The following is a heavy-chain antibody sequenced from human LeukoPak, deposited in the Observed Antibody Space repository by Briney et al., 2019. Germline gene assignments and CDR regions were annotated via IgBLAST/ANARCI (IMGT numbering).Heavy chain of an antibody. CDR3: ARSIADAFDI. Sequence: PSETLSLTCTVSGGSISSYYWSWIRQPPGKGLEWIGYIYYSGSTNYNPSLKSRVTISVDTSKNQFSLKLSSVTAADTAVYYCARSIADAFDIWGQGTMVTVSS. V-gene: IGHV4-59*01. D-gene: IGHD6-13*01. CDR2: IYYSGST. J-gene: IGHJ3*02. CDR1: GGSISSYY.